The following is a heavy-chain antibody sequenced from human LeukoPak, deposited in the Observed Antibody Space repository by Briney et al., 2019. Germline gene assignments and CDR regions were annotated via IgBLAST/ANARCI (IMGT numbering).Heavy chain of an antibody. J-gene: IGHJ4*02. CDR2: IYYTGST. CDR3: ARTRGYRHFDY. V-gene: IGHV4-59*01. D-gene: IGHD6-13*01. Sequence: PSETLSLTCTVSGASMTSYYRSWVRQPPGKGLEWIGYIYYTGSTTYNPSLKSRVTTSVDTSKNQFSLRLNSVTAADTAVDYCARTRGYRHFDYWGQGSLVTVSS. CDR1: GASMTSYY.